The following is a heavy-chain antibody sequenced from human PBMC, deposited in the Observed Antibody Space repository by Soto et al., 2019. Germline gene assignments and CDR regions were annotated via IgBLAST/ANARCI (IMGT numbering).Heavy chain of an antibody. CDR3: ARGPNDHGDYSTFDY. Sequence: ASVKVSCKASGYTFTSYGISWVRQAPGQGLEWMGWISAYNGNTNYAQKLQGRVTMTTDTSTSTAYMELRSLRSAADTAVYYCARGPNDHGDYSTFDYWGQGTLVTVSS. V-gene: IGHV1-18*01. CDR2: ISAYNGNT. CDR1: GYTFTSYG. J-gene: IGHJ4*02. D-gene: IGHD4-17*01.